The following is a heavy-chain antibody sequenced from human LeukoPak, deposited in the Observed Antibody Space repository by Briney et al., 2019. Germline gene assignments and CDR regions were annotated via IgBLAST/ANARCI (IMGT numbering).Heavy chain of an antibody. CDR1: VGSISSSTYY. V-gene: IGHV4-39*07. CDR3: ARQIAVVEPTDPNWFDS. D-gene: IGHD2-21*01. Sequence: SETLSLTCTVSVGSISSSTYYWGWIRQAPGEGLGWVGRIFYTGNTYYTPSVKSRVTMSLDTSKNQFSLSLTSVTAADTAVYYCARQIAVVEPTDPNWFDSWGQGTLVTVSS. J-gene: IGHJ5*01. CDR2: IFYTGNT.